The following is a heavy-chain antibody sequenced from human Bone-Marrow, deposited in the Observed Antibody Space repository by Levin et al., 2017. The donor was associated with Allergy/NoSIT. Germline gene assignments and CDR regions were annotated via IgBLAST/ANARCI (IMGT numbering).Heavy chain of an antibody. D-gene: IGHD5-12*01. Sequence: GGSLRLSCAASGFSVSRSYMTWVRQAPGKGLEWVSGFYSAGNAHYADSVKGRFTISRDNSKNVLYLQMNRLRAEDTAMYYCAKSSAYDLDFWGQGTLVTVSS. CDR1: GFSVSRSY. J-gene: IGHJ4*02. CDR2: FYSAGNA. CDR3: AKSSAYDLDF. V-gene: IGHV3-53*01.